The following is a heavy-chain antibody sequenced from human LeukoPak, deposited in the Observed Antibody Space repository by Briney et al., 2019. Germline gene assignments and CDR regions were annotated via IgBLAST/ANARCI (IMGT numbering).Heavy chain of an antibody. CDR2: ISNDGDYT. V-gene: IGHV3-30*18. J-gene: IGHJ5*02. CDR3: AKDRTWGGGYARGWGVLS. Sequence: GGSLRLSCAASGITFSAYGMHWVRQAPGEGLEWVAVISNDGDYTCYADSVKGRFTISRDNSENTLYLQMNSLRVEDTAVYYCAKDRTWGGGYARGWGVLSWGQGTLVSVSS. CDR1: GITFSAYG. D-gene: IGHD3-10*01.